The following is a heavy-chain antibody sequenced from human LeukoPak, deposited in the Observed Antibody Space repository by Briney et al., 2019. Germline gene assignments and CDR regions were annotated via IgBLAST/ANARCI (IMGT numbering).Heavy chain of an antibody. CDR2: ISGSGGST. V-gene: IGHV3-23*01. D-gene: IGHD5-12*01. Sequence: GGSLRLSCAASGFTFSSYAMSWVRQAPGKGLEWVSAISGSGGSTYYADSVKGRFTISRDNSKNTLYLQMNSLRAEDTAVYYCTRERGYSGYALTPSFDPWGQGTLVTVSS. CDR1: GFTFSSYA. J-gene: IGHJ5*02. CDR3: TRERGYSGYALTPSFDP.